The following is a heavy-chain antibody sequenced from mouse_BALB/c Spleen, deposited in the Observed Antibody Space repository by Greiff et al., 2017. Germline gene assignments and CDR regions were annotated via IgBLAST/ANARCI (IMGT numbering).Heavy chain of an antibody. V-gene: IGHV2-9*02. Sequence: QVQLQQSGPGLVAPSQSLSITCTVSGFSLTSYGVHWVRQPPGKGLEWLGVIWDGGSTNYNSALMSRLSISKDNSKSQVFLKMNSLQTDDTAMYYCARDRSMDYWGQGTSVTVSS. CDR1: GFSLTSYG. CDR2: IWDGGST. CDR3: ARDRSMDY. J-gene: IGHJ4*01.